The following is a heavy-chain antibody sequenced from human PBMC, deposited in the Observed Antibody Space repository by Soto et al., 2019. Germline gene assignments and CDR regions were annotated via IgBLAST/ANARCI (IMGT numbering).Heavy chain of an antibody. CDR2: IWYDGSNK. Sequence: GGSLRLSCAASGFTFSSYGMHWVRQAPGKGLEWVAVIWYDGSNKYYADSVKGRFTISRDNSKNTLYLQMNSLRAEDTAVYYCARDRYSSGWYSLGREFDYWGQGTLVTVSS. CDR1: GFTFSSYG. J-gene: IGHJ4*02. V-gene: IGHV3-33*01. CDR3: ARDRYSSGWYSLGREFDY. D-gene: IGHD6-19*01.